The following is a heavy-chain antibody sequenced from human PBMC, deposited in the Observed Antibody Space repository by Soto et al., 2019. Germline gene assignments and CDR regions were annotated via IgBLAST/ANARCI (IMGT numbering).Heavy chain of an antibody. J-gene: IGHJ6*02. Sequence: EVQLVESGGDVVQPGGSLRLSCAASGFTFDDYTMHWVRQAPGKGLEWVSLISWDGGITYYAHSVKGRFTISRDNSKNSLYLQLNSLKKDDTALYYCAKHICSSRSCRVSYYYYYGMDVWGQGTTVTVSS. CDR1: GFTFDDYT. D-gene: IGHD2-2*01. V-gene: IGHV3-43*01. CDR2: ISWDGGIT. CDR3: AKHICSSRSCRVSYYYYYGMDV.